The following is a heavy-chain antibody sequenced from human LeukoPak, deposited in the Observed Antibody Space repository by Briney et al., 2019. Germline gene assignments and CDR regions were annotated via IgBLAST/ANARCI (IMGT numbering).Heavy chain of an antibody. D-gene: IGHD4-17*01. J-gene: IGHJ4*02. Sequence: PGRSLRLSCAASGFTFSTYAMRWVRQAPGKGLEWVAVMSYGGNNKYYVDSAKGRFTISRDNSKNTLYLQMTSLRPEDTAVYYCAREDGDLPDYWGQGTLVTVSS. CDR2: MSYGGNNK. CDR3: AREDGDLPDY. V-gene: IGHV3-30-3*01. CDR1: GFTFSTYA.